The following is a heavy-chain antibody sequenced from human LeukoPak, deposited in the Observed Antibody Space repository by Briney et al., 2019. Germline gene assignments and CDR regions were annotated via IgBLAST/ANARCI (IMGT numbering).Heavy chain of an antibody. CDR1: GGSISSGDYY. V-gene: IGHV4-30-4*08. Sequence: MPSETLSLTCTVSGGSISSGDYYWSWIRQPPGKGLEWIGYIYYSGSTYYNPSLKSRVTISVDTSKNQFSLKLSSVTAADTAVYYCARDFAAQYRFDPWGQGTLLTVSS. D-gene: IGHD3-9*01. CDR2: IYYSGST. CDR3: ARDFAAQYRFDP. J-gene: IGHJ5*02.